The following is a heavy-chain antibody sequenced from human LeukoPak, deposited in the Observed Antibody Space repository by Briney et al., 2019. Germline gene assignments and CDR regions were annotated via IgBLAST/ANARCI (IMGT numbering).Heavy chain of an antibody. CDR1: GGSISSSGYY. V-gene: IGHV4-39*07. CDR2: IYYSGST. CDR3: ARDFGCGGDCYGFEY. D-gene: IGHD2-21*02. Sequence: SETLSLTCTVSGGSISSSGYYWGWIRQPPGKGLEWIGSIYYSGSTYYNPSLKSRVTISVDTSKNQFSLKLSSVTAADTAVYYCARDFGCGGDCYGFEYWGQGTLVTVSS. J-gene: IGHJ4*02.